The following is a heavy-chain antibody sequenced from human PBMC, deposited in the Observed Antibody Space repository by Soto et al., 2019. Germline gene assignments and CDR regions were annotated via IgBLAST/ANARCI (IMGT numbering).Heavy chain of an antibody. Sequence: PSATLCLTWTVACGSISIRGAYWALIRQPPGKGLEWIGSIYFSGSIYDSPSLKSRITISVDTAKNQFSLKLNSVTAADTAVYYCARHEWSTHPYGLHGWGPGTSVTVSS. CDR3: ARHEWSTHPYGLHG. J-gene: IGHJ6*02. CDR1: CGSISIRGAY. CDR2: IYFSGSI. V-gene: IGHV4-39*01. D-gene: IGHD3-3*01.